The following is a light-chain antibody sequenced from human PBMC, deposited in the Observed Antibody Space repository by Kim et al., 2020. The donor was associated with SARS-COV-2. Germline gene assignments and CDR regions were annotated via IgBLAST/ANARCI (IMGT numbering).Light chain of an antibody. CDR2: AAS. CDR3: QKYDRAPRT. Sequence: ESVGDRVTITCRASQGISKYLAWYQQKPGKAPNLLIYAASTLQSGVPSRFSGSGSGTDFSLTISSLQPEDVATYYCQKYDRAPRTFGQGTKVDIK. J-gene: IGKJ1*01. CDR1: QGISKY. V-gene: IGKV1-27*01.